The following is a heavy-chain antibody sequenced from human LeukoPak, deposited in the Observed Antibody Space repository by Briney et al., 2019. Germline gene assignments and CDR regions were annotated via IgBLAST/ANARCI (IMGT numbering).Heavy chain of an antibody. Sequence: GGSLRLSCAASGFTFSSYAMSWVRQAPGKGLEWVSAISGSGGSTYYADSVKGRFTISRDNSKNTLYLQMNSLRAEDTAVYYCAKGGATGTWVYYYYGMDVWGEGTTVTVSS. CDR3: AKGGATGTWVYYYYGMDV. J-gene: IGHJ6*04. CDR1: GFTFSSYA. CDR2: ISGSGGST. V-gene: IGHV3-23*01. D-gene: IGHD1-1*01.